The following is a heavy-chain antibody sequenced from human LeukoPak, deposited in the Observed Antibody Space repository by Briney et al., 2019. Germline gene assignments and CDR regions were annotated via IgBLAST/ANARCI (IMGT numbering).Heavy chain of an antibody. V-gene: IGHV5-51*01. J-gene: IGHJ4*02. D-gene: IGHD3-22*01. Sequence: GESLKISCKGSGYSFSTYWIAWVRQMPGKGRNWMGIVYPGDSESRYSPSFQGQVTMSADKSINTAYLQWSSLKASDTAMYYCARHYYDTSGYFDYWGQGTLVTVSS. CDR3: ARHYYDTSGYFDY. CDR2: VYPGDSES. CDR1: GYSFSTYW.